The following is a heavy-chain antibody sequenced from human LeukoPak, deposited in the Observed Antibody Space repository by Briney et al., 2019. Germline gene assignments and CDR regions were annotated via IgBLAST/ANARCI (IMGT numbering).Heavy chain of an antibody. CDR3: AASEEGYCSGGSCYNWFDP. D-gene: IGHD2-15*01. V-gene: IGHV4-59*01. J-gene: IGHJ5*02. Sequence: PSETLSLTCTVSGGSISSYYWSWLRQPPGKGLEWIGYIYCSGSTNYNPSRKSRVTISVDTSKNQFSLKLSSVTAADTAVYYCAASEEGYCSGGSCYNWFDPWGQGTLVTVSS. CDR1: GGSISSYY. CDR2: IYCSGST.